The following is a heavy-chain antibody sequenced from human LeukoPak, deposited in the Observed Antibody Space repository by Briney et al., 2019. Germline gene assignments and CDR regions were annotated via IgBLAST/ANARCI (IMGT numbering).Heavy chain of an antibody. D-gene: IGHD3-16*01. CDR1: GYTFTHYG. Sequence: SLKVSCKASGYTFTHYGITWVRQAPGQGLAWMGWINTYNGDTKCAQKLQGRVTMTTDTSTSTAFMELRSLRSDDSAVYYCARGIRSPLFDYWGLGTLVTVSP. J-gene: IGHJ4*02. CDR2: INTYNGDT. V-gene: IGHV1-18*01. CDR3: ARGIRSPLFDY.